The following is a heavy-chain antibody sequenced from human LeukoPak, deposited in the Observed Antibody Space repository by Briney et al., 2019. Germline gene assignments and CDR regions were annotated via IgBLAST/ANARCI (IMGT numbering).Heavy chain of an antibody. CDR1: GFTFSSYA. CDR2: ISGSGGNT. Sequence: GGSLRLSCAASGFTFSSYAMSWVRQAPGKGLEWVSAISGSGGNTYYADSVKGRFTISSDNSKYTLYLQMNRLRAEDTAVYYCAKIRTMVRGVIIPIFVYWGQGTLVTVSS. D-gene: IGHD3-10*01. J-gene: IGHJ4*02. CDR3: AKIRTMVRGVIIPIFVY. V-gene: IGHV3-23*01.